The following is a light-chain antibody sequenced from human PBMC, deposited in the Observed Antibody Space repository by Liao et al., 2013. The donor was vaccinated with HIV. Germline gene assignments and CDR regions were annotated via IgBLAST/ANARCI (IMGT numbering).Light chain of an antibody. CDR1: NIGSKS. J-gene: IGLJ2*01. V-gene: IGLV3-21*01. Sequence: SYELTQPPSLSVAPGKTASIPCGGNNIGSKSVHWYQQKPGQSPVLVIYQDTKRPSGIPERFSGSNSGNTATLTISGTQAMDEADYYCQAWDSSTEVFGGGTKLTVL. CDR3: QAWDSSTEV. CDR2: QDT.